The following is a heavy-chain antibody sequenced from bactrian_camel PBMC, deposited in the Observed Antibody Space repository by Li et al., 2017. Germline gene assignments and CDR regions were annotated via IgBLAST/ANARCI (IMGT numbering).Heavy chain of an antibody. CDR1: GVNRSVGW. CDR3: AAVPDHGAQLCATDFGI. Sequence: VQLVESGGGSVQTGGSLTLSCAASGVNRSVGWMGWFRQAPGKERELVSIVSSDGAPTYADSVKGRFSISRDNDKGTIFLQMTNLKPEDSAVYYCAAVPDHGAQLCATDFGIWGRGTQVTVS. V-gene: IGHV3S53*01. D-gene: IGHD8*01. CDR2: VSSDGAP. J-gene: IGHJ6*01.